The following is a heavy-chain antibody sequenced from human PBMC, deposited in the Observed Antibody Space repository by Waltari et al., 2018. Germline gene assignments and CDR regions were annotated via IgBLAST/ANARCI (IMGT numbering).Heavy chain of an antibody. J-gene: IGHJ6*02. CDR1: GYTFTSYD. CDR2: MNPNSGNT. V-gene: IGHV1-8*03. D-gene: IGHD3-22*01. Sequence: QVQLVQSGAEVKKPGASVKVSCKASGYTFTSYDINWVRQATGQGLEWMGWMNPNSGNTGYAQKFQGRVTITRNTSISTAYMELSSLRSEDTAVYYCAREGHYDSSGSYYYYGMDVWGQGTTVTVSS. CDR3: AREGHYDSSGSYYYYGMDV.